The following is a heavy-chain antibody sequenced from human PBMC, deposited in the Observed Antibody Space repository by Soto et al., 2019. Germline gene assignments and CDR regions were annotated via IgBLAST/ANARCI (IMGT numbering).Heavy chain of an antibody. CDR2: IRSKANSYAT. CDR3: TRLPLQLEIRGSDV. D-gene: IGHD1-1*01. CDR1: GFTFSGSA. V-gene: IGHV3-73*02. J-gene: IGHJ6*02. Sequence: EVQLVESGGGLVQPGGSLKISCAASGFTFSGSAMHWVRQASGKGLEWGGRIRSKANSYATAYAASVKGRFTISRDDSKNTAYLQMNSLKTEDTAVYYCTRLPLQLEIRGSDVWGQGTTVTVSS.